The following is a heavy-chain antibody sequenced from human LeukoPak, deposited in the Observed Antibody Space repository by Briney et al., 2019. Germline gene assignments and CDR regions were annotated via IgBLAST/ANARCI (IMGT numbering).Heavy chain of an antibody. CDR1: GFTFSIYG. CDR2: ISDSGDST. J-gene: IGHJ4*02. V-gene: IGHV3-23*01. Sequence: GGSLRLSCAVSGFTFSIYGMSWVRQAPGEGLEWVSAISDSGDSTYYADSVKGRFTISRDNSKNTLHLQMNSLRAEDTAVYYCAVHNSGFCYWGQGTQVTVSS. CDR3: AVHNSGFCY. D-gene: IGHD3-22*01.